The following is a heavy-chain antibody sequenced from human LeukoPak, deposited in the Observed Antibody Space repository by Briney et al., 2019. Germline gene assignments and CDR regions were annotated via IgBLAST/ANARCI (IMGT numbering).Heavy chain of an antibody. D-gene: IGHD2-15*01. CDR3: ATSALAV. V-gene: IGHV3-48*01. CDR2: ISDRHVT. J-gene: IGHJ4*02. Sequence: GGSLRLSCAASGFIFNKYTMNWVRQAPGKGLEWLSYISDRHVTYYADSVEGRFTISRDNAKNSLSLQMNNLRAADTAVYFCATSALAVWGQGTVVTVSS. CDR1: GFIFNKYT.